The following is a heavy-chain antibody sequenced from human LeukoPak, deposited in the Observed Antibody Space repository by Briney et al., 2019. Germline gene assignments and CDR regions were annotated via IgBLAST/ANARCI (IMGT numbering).Heavy chain of an antibody. Sequence: SGTLSLTCAVSGGSISSSNWWSWVRQPPGKGLEWIGEIYHSGSTNYNPSLKSRVTISVDKFKNQFSLKLSSVTAADTAVYYCARGNIAVAGLFDYWGQGTLVTVSS. CDR2: IYHSGST. D-gene: IGHD6-19*01. CDR1: GGSISSSNW. J-gene: IGHJ4*02. V-gene: IGHV4-4*02. CDR3: ARGNIAVAGLFDY.